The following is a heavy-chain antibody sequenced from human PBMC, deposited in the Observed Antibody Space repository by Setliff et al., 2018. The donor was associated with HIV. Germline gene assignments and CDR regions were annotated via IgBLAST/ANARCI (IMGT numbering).Heavy chain of an antibody. CDR2: IYYSGST. D-gene: IGHD5-18*01. CDR1: GGSISSSSYY. V-gene: IGHV4-61*05. CDR3: ARTLRAAAMGYFDY. J-gene: IGHJ4*02. Sequence: SETLSLTCTVSGGSISSSSYYWGWIRQPPGKGLEWIGYIYYSGSTSYKRSLKSRVTISVDTSKNQFSLKLTSVTAADTAVYYCARTLRAAAMGYFDYWGQGTLVTVSS.